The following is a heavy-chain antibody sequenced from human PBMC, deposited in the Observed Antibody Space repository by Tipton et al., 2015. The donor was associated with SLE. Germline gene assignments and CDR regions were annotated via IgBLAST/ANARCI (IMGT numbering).Heavy chain of an antibody. Sequence: QSGPEVKKPGSSVKVSCKASGGTFSSYAISWVRQAPGQGLEWMGRIIPILGIANYAQKFQGRVTITADKSTSTAYMELSSLRSEDTAVYYCARDYYDSSGYYGAHASDIWGQGTMVTVSS. J-gene: IGHJ3*02. CDR2: IIPILGIA. CDR1: GGTFSSYA. D-gene: IGHD3-22*01. CDR3: ARDYYDSSGYYGAHASDI. V-gene: IGHV1-69*04.